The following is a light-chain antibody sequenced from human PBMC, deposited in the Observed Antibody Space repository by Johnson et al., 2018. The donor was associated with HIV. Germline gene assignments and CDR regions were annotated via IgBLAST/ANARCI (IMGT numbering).Light chain of an antibody. CDR3: GTWDSRRSVYV. Sequence: QSVLTQPPSVSAAPGQRVSISFSVRSFNLGINFVSWYQHLPGTAPKLLICETNNRPSVIPNRFSGSQSGTSATLGITGLQTGATSDYSCGTWDSRRSVYVFGTGTKVTVL. V-gene: IGLV1-51*02. J-gene: IGLJ1*01. CDR1: SFNLGINF. CDR2: ETN.